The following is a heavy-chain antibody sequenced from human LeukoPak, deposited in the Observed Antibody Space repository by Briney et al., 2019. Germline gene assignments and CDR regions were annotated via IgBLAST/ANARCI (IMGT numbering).Heavy chain of an antibody. CDR1: GFTFSSYW. CDR3: VRDQSSSWYVAWFDP. CDR2: INNDESNT. Sequence: PGGSLRLSCAASGFTFSSYWMHWVRQAPGKGLVWVSRINNDESNTTYADSVKGRLTISRDNAKNSLYLQMNSLRVEDTAVYYCVRDQSSSWYVAWFDPWGQGNLVTVSS. D-gene: IGHD6-13*01. J-gene: IGHJ5*02. V-gene: IGHV3-74*01.